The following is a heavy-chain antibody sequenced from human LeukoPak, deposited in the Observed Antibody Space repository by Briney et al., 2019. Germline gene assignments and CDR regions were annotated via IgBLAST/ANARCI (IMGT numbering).Heavy chain of an antibody. D-gene: IGHD3-3*01. CDR3: ARAVGFHDPFDI. Sequence: PGGSLRLSCAASGFSVGVNYMTWVRQAPGKGLEWVSVIYSGGNTYYSDSVKGRFTISRDNSKNTLFLQMNSLKSEDTAMYYCARAVGFHDPFDIWGQGTVVTVSS. CDR2: IYSGGNT. V-gene: IGHV3-66*02. CDR1: GFSVGVNY. J-gene: IGHJ3*02.